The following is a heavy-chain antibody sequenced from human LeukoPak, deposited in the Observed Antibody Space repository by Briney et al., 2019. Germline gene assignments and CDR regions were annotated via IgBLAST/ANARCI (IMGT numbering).Heavy chain of an antibody. Sequence: PGGSLRLSCAASGFTFSSYSMNWVRQAPGKGLEWVSYISSSSSTIYYADSVKGRFTISRDNAKNSLYLQMNSLRAEDTAVYYCAASQQRGGKHSYGYASVYWGQGTLVTVSS. CDR3: AASQQRGGKHSYGYASVY. CDR2: ISSSSSTI. D-gene: IGHD5-18*01. J-gene: IGHJ4*02. V-gene: IGHV3-48*04. CDR1: GFTFSSYS.